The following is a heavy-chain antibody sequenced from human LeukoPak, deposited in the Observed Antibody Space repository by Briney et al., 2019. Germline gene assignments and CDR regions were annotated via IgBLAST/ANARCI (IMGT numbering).Heavy chain of an antibody. J-gene: IGHJ5*02. D-gene: IGHD3-3*01. CDR1: GYTFTNYG. CDR2: ISIYNGNT. Sequence: ASVKVSCKASGYTFTNYGVSWVRQAPGQGLEWMGWISIYNGNTDYAQKLRGRVTMTTDTSTSTAYMELRSLRSDDTAVYYCARITYDFWSGYYMPDDPWGQGTLVTVSS. V-gene: IGHV1-18*01. CDR3: ARITYDFWSGYYMPDDP.